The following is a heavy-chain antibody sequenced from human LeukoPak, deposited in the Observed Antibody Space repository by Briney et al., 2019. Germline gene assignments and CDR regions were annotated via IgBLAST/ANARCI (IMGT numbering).Heavy chain of an antibody. CDR3: ARTLTLPNWFDP. D-gene: IGHD2-21*02. Sequence: GASVTVSFKASGHTFTSHYLHWVRQAPGQGLEWMGIINPSGGSTSYAQKFQGRVTMTRDTSTSTVYMELSSLRSEDTAVYYCARTLTLPNWFDPWGQGTLVTVSS. V-gene: IGHV1-46*01. J-gene: IGHJ5*02. CDR1: GHTFTSHY. CDR2: INPSGGST.